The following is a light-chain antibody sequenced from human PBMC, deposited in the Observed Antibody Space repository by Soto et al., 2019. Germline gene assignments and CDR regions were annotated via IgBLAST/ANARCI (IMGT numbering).Light chain of an antibody. V-gene: IGLV2-14*01. CDR3: SSYTSSSTSYV. CDR1: SSDVGGYNY. CDR2: EVS. Sequence: QSALTQPASVSGSPGQSINISCTGTSSDVGGYNYVSWYQQHPGKAPKLMIYEVSNRPSGVSNRFSGSKSGNTASLTISGLQAEDEADYYCSSYTSSSTSYVFGTGTKVTVL. J-gene: IGLJ1*01.